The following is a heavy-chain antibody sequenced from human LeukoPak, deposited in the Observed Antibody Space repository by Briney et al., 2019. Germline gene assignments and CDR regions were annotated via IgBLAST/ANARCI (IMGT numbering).Heavy chain of an antibody. J-gene: IGHJ3*02. CDR3: ARRNPMTQDAFDI. CDR2: FDPEDGET. CDR1: GYTLTELS. D-gene: IGHD2-21*02. V-gene: IGHV1-24*01. Sequence: GASVKVSCKVSGYTLTELSMHWVRQAPGKGLEWMGGFDPEDGETIYAQKFQGRVTTTGDTSTDTAYLQWSSLKASDTAMYYCARRNPMTQDAFDIWGQGTMVTVSS.